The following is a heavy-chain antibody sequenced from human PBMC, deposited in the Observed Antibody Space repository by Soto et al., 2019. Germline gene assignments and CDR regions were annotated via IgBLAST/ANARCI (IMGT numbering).Heavy chain of an antibody. V-gene: IGHV4-61*01. CDR2: IYYSGST. Sequence: SETLSLTCTVSGGSVSSGSYYWSWIRQPPGKGLEWIGYIYYSGSTNYNPYLKSSVTISVDTSKNQFSLMLSSVTAADTAVYYWARDPDDFWSGPARFRNYYYANFGMDVWGQGTTVTVS. D-gene: IGHD3-3*01. J-gene: IGHJ6*02. CDR3: ARDPDDFWSGPARFRNYYYANFGMDV. CDR1: GGSVSSGSYY.